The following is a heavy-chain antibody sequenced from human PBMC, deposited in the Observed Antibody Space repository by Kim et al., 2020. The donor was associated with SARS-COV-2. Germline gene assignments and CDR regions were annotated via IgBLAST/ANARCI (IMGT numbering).Heavy chain of an antibody. CDR2: ISSSSSTI. J-gene: IGHJ3*02. CDR1: GFTFSSYS. D-gene: IGHD5-12*01. Sequence: GGSLRLSCAASGFTFSSYSMNWVRQAPGKGLEWVSYISSSSSTIYYADSVKGRFTISRDNAKNSLYLQMNSLRDEDTAVYYCASLPSWLRSLKPGAFDIWGQGTMVTVSS. V-gene: IGHV3-48*02. CDR3: ASLPSWLRSLKPGAFDI.